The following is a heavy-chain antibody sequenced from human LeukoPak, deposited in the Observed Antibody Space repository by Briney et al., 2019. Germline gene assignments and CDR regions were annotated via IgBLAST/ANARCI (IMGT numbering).Heavy chain of an antibody. V-gene: IGHV3-21*01. Sequence: PGGSLRLSCAASGFTFSSYSMNWVRQAPGKGLEWVSSISSSSSYIYYADSVKGRFTISRDNAKNSLYLQMSSLRAEDTAVYYCARADSSGRGAFDIWGQGTMVTVSS. D-gene: IGHD6-25*01. CDR1: GFTFSSYS. CDR3: ARADSSGRGAFDI. J-gene: IGHJ3*02. CDR2: ISSSSSYI.